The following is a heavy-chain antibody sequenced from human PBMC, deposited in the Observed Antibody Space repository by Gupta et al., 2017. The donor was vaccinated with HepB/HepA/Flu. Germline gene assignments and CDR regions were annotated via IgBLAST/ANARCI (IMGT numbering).Heavy chain of an antibody. Sequence: ELQLVESGGGLVQPGGSLRLSCAGSGFSISGPAMGWVRQAPGKGLEWVSGIGSDIRTHYADSIKGRFTISRDNSKNTVYLQINSLRADDTAAYYCAKDLYFWSAMDVWGKGTTVTVSS. J-gene: IGHJ6*03. CDR2: IGSDIRT. D-gene: IGHD3-3*01. CDR3: AKDLYFWSAMDV. CDR1: GFSISGPA. V-gene: IGHV3-23*04.